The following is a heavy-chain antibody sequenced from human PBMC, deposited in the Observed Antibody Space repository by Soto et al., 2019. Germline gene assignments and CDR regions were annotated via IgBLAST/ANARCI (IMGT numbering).Heavy chain of an antibody. V-gene: IGHV4-59*12. J-gene: IGHJ3*02. CDR3: VREQLYYKDVFGRPLNGFDM. Sequence: SETLCLTCAVSGGSISSYCWSWIRKPPGKGLEWIGYIYHSGSTNYNPSLTSRVTMSVDASKNKFSLKLSSVTAADTALYYCVREQLYYKDVFGRPLNGFDMWGPGTMVTVSS. D-gene: IGHD3-10*01. CDR2: IYHSGST. CDR1: GGSISSYC.